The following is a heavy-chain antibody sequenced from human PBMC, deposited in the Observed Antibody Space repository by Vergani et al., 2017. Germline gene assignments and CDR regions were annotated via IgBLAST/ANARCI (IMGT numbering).Heavy chain of an antibody. Sequence: QVQLQQWGAGLLKPSETLSLTCAVYGGSFSGYYWSWIRQPPGKGLEWIGEINHSGSTNYNPSLKSRVTISVDTSKNHFSLRLSSLTAADTAVYYCARGKGYCSSTSCHSGLDVWGQGTTVTVSS. D-gene: IGHD2-2*01. CDR1: GGSFSGYY. CDR2: INHSGST. J-gene: IGHJ6*02. CDR3: ARGKGYCSSTSCHSGLDV. V-gene: IGHV4-34*01.